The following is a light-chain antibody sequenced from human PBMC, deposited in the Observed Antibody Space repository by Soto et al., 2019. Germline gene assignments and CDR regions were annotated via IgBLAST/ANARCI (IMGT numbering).Light chain of an antibody. CDR2: GAS. J-gene: IGKJ5*01. CDR1: QSVRSSY. Sequence: IGLTQSPVTLSLSPGERATLSCRASQSVRSSYLAWYQQKPGQAPRLLIYGASSRATGIPDRFSGSGSGTDFTLTISRLEPEDFAVYYCQQYGSTPRTFGQGTRLEIK. V-gene: IGKV3-20*01. CDR3: QQYGSTPRT.